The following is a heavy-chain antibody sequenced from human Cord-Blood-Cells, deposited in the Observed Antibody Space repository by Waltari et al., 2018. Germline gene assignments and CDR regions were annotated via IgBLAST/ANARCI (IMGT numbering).Heavy chain of an antibody. CDR2: INAGNGNT. CDR3: ARVNHLTTILPADY. V-gene: IGHV1-3*01. D-gene: IGHD2-2*01. Sequence: QVQLVQSGAEVKKPGASVKVSFKASGYTFTSYAMHWVRQAPGQRLEWMGWINAGNGNTKYSQKFQGRVTITRDTSASTAYMELSSLRSEDTAVYYCARVNHLTTILPADYWGQGTLVTVSS. CDR1: GYTFTSYA. J-gene: IGHJ4*02.